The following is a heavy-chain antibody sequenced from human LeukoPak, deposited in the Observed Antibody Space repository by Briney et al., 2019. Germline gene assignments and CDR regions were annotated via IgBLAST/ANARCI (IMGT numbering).Heavy chain of an antibody. J-gene: IGHJ4*02. CDR3: ARAVSGYSPSYFDY. V-gene: IGHV4-59*01. D-gene: IGHD3-22*01. Sequence: KTSETLSLTCTVSGGSISSYYWSWIRQPPGKGLEWIGYIYYSGSTNYNPSLKSRVTISVDTSKNQFSLKLSSVTAADTAVYYCARAVSGYSPSYFDYWGQGTLVTVSS. CDR2: IYYSGST. CDR1: GGSISSYY.